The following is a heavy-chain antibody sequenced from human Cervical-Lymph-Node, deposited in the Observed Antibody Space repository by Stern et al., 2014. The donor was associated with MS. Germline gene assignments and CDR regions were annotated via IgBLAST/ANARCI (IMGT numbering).Heavy chain of an antibody. Sequence: VQLGQSGAEVRKPGQSLTISCNISGYTFTDYWIAWVRQMPGKGLQGMGAFFPVASDTRSSPSFQAHVTISVDTSINTAYLQWSDLRASDTAMYYCARPHSPGWSYYFDFWGQGTLVAVSS. J-gene: IGHJ4*02. CDR1: GYTFTDYW. CDR3: ARPHSPGWSYYFDF. D-gene: IGHD6-19*01. CDR2: FFPVASDT. V-gene: IGHV5-51*01.